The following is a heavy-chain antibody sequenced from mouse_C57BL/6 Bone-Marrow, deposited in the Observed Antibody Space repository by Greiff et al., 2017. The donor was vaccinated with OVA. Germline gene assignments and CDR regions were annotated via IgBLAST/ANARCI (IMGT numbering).Heavy chain of an antibody. V-gene: IGHV1-15*01. J-gene: IGHJ4*01. CDR1: GYTFTDYE. CDR3: TLGLRRDYYAMDY. CDR2: IDPETGGT. Sequence: VQLQQSGAELVRPGASVTLSCKASGYTFTDYEMHWVKQTPVHGLEWIGAIDPETGGTAYNQKFKGKAILTADKSSSTAYMELRSLTSEDSAVYYCTLGLRRDYYAMDYWGQGTSVTVSS. D-gene: IGHD2-4*01.